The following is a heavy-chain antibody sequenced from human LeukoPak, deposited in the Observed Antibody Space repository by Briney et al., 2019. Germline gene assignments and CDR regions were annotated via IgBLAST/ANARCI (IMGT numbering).Heavy chain of an antibody. CDR1: GFTFNNYG. CDR2: IRYDGSNT. J-gene: IGHJ4*02. D-gene: IGHD2/OR15-2a*01. Sequence: PGGSLRLSCAASGFTFNNYGMHWVRQAPGKGLEWLAFIRYDGSNTYYADSVKGRFTVSRDDPKNTLYLQMNSLRGDDAAVYYCAKDGTSYYYIYYWGQGTLVTVSS. V-gene: IGHV3-30*02. CDR3: AKDGTSYYYIYY.